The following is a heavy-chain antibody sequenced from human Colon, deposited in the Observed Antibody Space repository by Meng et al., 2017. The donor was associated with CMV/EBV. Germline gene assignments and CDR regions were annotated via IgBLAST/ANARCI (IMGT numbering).Heavy chain of an antibody. Sequence: SLKISCAASGFTFSDYYMSWIRQAPGKGLEWVSYISSSGSTIYYADSVKGRFTISRDNAKNSLYLQMNSLRAEDTAVYYCARGYCSSTSCHGMDVWGQGTTVTVSS. CDR1: GFTFSDYY. V-gene: IGHV3-11*01. D-gene: IGHD2-2*01. CDR2: ISSSGSTI. J-gene: IGHJ6*02. CDR3: ARGYCSSTSCHGMDV.